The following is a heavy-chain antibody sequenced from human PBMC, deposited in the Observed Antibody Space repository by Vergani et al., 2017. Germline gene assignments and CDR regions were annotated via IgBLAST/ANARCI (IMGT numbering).Heavy chain of an antibody. Sequence: QVQLVQSGAEVKKPGSSVKVSCKASGGTFSSYAISWVRQAPGQGLEWMGGISPIFGVPDYAQKFQGRVTITADEPTSTAHMELRSLRSEDTAVYYCAGAQRAVTNCDLYYGMDVWGQGTTVTVSS. V-gene: IGHV1-69*12. CDR2: ISPIFGVP. J-gene: IGHJ6*02. CDR1: GGTFSSYA. D-gene: IGHD2-8*01. CDR3: AGAQRAVTNCDLYYGMDV.